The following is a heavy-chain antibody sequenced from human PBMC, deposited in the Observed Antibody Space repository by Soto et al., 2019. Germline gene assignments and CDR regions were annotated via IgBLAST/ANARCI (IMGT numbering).Heavy chain of an antibody. J-gene: IGHJ4*02. CDR1: GGSISSGGYY. CDR2: IYYSGST. Sequence: QVQLQESGPGLVKPSQTLSLTCTVSGGSISSGGYYWSWIRQHPGKGLEWIGYIYYSGSTYYNPSLKSRVTISVDTSKNQFSLKLSSVTAADTAVYYCARLTKYDILTGYYGGVDYWGQGTLVTVSS. V-gene: IGHV4-31*03. D-gene: IGHD3-9*01. CDR3: ARLTKYDILTGYYGGVDY.